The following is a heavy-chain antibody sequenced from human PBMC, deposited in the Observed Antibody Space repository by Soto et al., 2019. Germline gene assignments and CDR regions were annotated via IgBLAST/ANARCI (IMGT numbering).Heavy chain of an antibody. D-gene: IGHD6-13*01. CDR1: GGTFSSYA. CDR2: IIPIFGTA. CDR3: ARERHSSSWLNYYYYGMYV. V-gene: IGHV1-69*06. Sequence: GASVKVSCKASGGTFSSYAISWVRQAPGQGLEWMGGIIPIFGTANYAQKFQGRVTITADKSTSTAYMELSSLRSEDTAVYYCARERHSSSWLNYYYYGMYVWGQGTTVTVSS. J-gene: IGHJ6*02.